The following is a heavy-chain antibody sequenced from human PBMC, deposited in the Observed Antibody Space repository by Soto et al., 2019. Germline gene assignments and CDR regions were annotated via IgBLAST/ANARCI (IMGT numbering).Heavy chain of an antibody. CDR1: GGTFSSYA. D-gene: IGHD5-12*01. J-gene: IGHJ4*02. V-gene: IGHV1-69*12. Sequence: QVQLVQSGAEVKKPGSSVKVSCKASGGTFSSYAISWVRQAPGQGLEWMGGIIPIFGTANYAQKFQGRVTITADESTSTAYMERSSLRSEDTAVYYCASTLYTGDGYKPSLDYWGQGTLVTVSS. CDR2: IIPIFGTA. CDR3: ASTLYTGDGYKPSLDY.